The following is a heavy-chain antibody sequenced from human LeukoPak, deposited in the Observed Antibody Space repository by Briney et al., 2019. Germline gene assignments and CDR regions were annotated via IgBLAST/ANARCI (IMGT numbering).Heavy chain of an antibody. J-gene: IGHJ6*02. V-gene: IGHV1-46*01. CDR3: ARDRGYDGVYYYGMDV. Sequence: ASVKVSCKASGYTFTSYYMHWVRQAPGQGLEWMGIINPSGGSTSYAQKFQGRVTMTRDTSTSTVYMELSSLRSEDTAVYYCARDRGYDGVYYYGMDVWGQGTTVTVSS. CDR2: INPSGGST. CDR1: GYTFTSYY. D-gene: IGHD3-10*01.